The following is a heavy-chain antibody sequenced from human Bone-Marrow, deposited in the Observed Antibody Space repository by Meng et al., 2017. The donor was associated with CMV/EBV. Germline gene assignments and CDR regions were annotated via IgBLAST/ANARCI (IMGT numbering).Heavy chain of an antibody. V-gene: IGHV4-34*01. D-gene: IGHD3-3*01. CDR3: ARTIFGVVITSVYYYYGMDV. CDR2: INHSGST. CDR1: GGSFSGYY. Sequence: TCAAHGGSFSGYYWSWIRQPPGKGLEWIGEINHSGSTNYNPSLKSRVTISVDTSKNQFSLKLSSVTAADTAVYYCARTIFGVVITSVYYYYGMDVWGQGTTVTVSS. J-gene: IGHJ6*02.